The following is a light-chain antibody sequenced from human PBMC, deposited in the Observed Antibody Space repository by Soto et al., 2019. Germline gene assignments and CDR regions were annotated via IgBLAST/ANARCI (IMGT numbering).Light chain of an antibody. Sequence: IVFTQSPGTLSLSPGERATSSCKASQSVSSSYLAWYQQKPGQAPRLLIYGASSRATGIPDRFSGSGSGTDFTLNISRLEPADCAVYYFLQYGSSALTFGGGTKLEIK. CDR3: LQYGSSALT. CDR1: QSVSSSY. CDR2: GAS. J-gene: IGKJ4*01. V-gene: IGKV3-20*01.